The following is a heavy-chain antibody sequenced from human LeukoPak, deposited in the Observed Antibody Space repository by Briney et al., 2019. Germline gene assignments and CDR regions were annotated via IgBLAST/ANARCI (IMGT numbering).Heavy chain of an antibody. V-gene: IGHV3-30*02. CDR2: IRYDGSNK. Sequence: GGSLRLSCAASGFTFSSYGMHWVRQAAGKGLEWVAFIRYDGSNKYYADSVKGRFTISRDNSKNTLYLQMNSLRAEDTAVYYCAILPGYSSGWYEVNYWGQGTLVTVSS. D-gene: IGHD6-13*01. CDR3: AILPGYSSGWYEVNY. J-gene: IGHJ4*02. CDR1: GFTFSSYG.